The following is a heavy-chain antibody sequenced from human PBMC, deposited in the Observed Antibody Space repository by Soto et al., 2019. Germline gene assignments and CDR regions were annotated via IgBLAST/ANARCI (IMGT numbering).Heavy chain of an antibody. CDR1: GFTFSSYT. V-gene: IGHV3-21*01. CDR2: ISSGSSYI. D-gene: IGHD6-13*01. J-gene: IGHJ4*02. CDR3: ARDRIPVVAAGPMAY. Sequence: PGGSLRLSCAASGFTFSSYTMNWVRQAPGKGLEWVSSISSGSSYIYYADSVKGRFTISRDNAKNSLHLQLNSLRAEDTAVYYCARDRIPVVAAGPMAYWGQGTLVTSPQ.